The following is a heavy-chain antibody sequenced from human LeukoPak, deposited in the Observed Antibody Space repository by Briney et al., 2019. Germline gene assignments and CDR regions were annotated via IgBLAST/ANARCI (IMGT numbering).Heavy chain of an antibody. CDR2: IISIFGTA. J-gene: IGHJ3*02. V-gene: IGHV1-69*01. Sequence: SVKVSCKASGGTFSSYAISWVRQAPGQGLEWMGGIISIFGTANYAQKFQGRVTITADESTSTAYMELSSLRSADTAVYYCARVVPAAPGDAFDIWGQGTMVTVSS. D-gene: IGHD2-2*01. CDR3: ARVVPAAPGDAFDI. CDR1: GGTFSSYA.